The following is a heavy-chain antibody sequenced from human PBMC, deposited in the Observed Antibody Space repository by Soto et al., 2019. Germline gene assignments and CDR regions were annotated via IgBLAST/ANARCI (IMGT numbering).Heavy chain of an antibody. J-gene: IGHJ4*02. CDR3: AREGGYDYDSSGYYYLGY. D-gene: IGHD3-22*01. Sequence: QVQLVQSGAEVKKPGASVKVSCKASGYTFTTYYMHWVRQAPGQGLEWMGIINPNGGSTNYAQKFQGRVTMTRDTSTSTVYMELSSLRSEDTAVYYCAREGGYDYDSSGYYYLGYWGQGTLVTVSS. CDR2: INPNGGST. V-gene: IGHV1-46*01. CDR1: GYTFTTYY.